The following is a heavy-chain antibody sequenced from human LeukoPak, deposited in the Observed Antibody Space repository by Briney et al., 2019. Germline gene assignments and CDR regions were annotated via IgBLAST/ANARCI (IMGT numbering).Heavy chain of an antibody. CDR1: GFTFDDYA. V-gene: IGHV3-9*01. J-gene: IGHJ4*02. D-gene: IGHD3-16*02. Sequence: SLRLSCAASGFTFDDYAMHWVRQAPGKGLEWVSGISWNSGSIGYADSVKGRFTISRDNAKNSLYLQMNSLRAEDTALYYCAKSAVWGSYRYFDYWGQGTLVTVSS. CDR3: AKSAVWGSYRYFDY. CDR2: ISWNSGSI.